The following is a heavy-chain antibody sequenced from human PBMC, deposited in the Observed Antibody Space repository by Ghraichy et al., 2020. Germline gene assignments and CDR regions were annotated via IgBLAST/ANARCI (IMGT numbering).Heavy chain of an antibody. V-gene: IGHV3-23*01. D-gene: IGHD6-13*01. CDR2: ISGSGGST. CDR3: AKDHFLGRGSSSWYSFLKY. J-gene: IGHJ4*02. CDR1: GFTFSSYA. Sequence: GGSLRLSCAASGFTFSSYAMSWVLQAPGKGLEWVSAISGSGGSTYYADSVKGRFTISRDNSKNTLYLQMNSLRAEDTAVYYCAKDHFLGRGSSSWYSFLKYWGQGTLVTVSS.